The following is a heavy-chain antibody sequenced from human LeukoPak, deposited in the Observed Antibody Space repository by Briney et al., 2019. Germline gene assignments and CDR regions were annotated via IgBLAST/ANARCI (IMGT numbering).Heavy chain of an antibody. V-gene: IGHV4-30-2*01. Sequence: SETLSLTCTVSGGSISSGGYYWSWIRQPPGKGLEWIGYIYHSGSTYYNSSLKSRVTISVDRSKNQFSLKLSSVTAADTAVYYCARVLGAYFDYWGQGTLVTVSS. CDR3: ARVLGAYFDY. CDR1: GGSISSGGYY. D-gene: IGHD3-16*01. J-gene: IGHJ4*02. CDR2: IYHSGST.